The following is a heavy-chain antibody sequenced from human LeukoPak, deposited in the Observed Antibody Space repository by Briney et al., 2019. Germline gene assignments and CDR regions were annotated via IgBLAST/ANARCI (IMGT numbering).Heavy chain of an antibody. J-gene: IGHJ4*02. Sequence: GASVKVSCKASGYTFTSYGISWVRQAPAQGLEWMGWISAYNGNTNYAQKLQGRVTMTTDTSTSTAYMELRSLRSDDTAVYYCARDSPIAVAGTGGTTVFDYWGQGTLVTVSS. CDR3: ARDSPIAVAGTGGTTVFDY. D-gene: IGHD6-19*01. V-gene: IGHV1-18*04. CDR1: GYTFTSYG. CDR2: ISAYNGNT.